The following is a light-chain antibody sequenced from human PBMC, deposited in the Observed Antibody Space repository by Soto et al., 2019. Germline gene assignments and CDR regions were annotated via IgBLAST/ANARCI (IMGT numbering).Light chain of an antibody. V-gene: IGKV1-5*01. Sequence: DIQMTQSPSTLSASVGDRVAITCRASQNIGSRLAWYQQKPDEAPKLLIYDASSLESGVPLRFGGSGSGTDFTLIICSLQPDDFATYYCQQCNTPFTFGGGTKVEIK. CDR3: QQCNTPFT. J-gene: IGKJ4*01. CDR2: DAS. CDR1: QNIGSR.